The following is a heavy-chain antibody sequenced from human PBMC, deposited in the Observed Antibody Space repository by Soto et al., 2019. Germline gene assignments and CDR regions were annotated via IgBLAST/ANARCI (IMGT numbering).Heavy chain of an antibody. D-gene: IGHD1-26*01. CDR2: VSIGGST. J-gene: IGHJ4*02. CDR3: AKRRGAGGHFDY. CDR1: GFTFSGYA. Sequence: PGGSLSLSCAASGFTFSGYAMGWVRQGPGKGLEWVAVVSIGGSTHYADSVRGRFTISRDNSKNTLSLQMNSLTAEDTAAYFCAKRRGAGGHFDYWGQGALVTVSS. V-gene: IGHV3-23*01.